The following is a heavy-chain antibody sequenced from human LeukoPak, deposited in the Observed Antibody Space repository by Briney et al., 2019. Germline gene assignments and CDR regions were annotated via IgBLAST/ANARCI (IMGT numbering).Heavy chain of an antibody. D-gene: IGHD3-3*01. CDR1: GYTFTSYG. J-gene: IGHJ3*02. CDR2: ISAYNGNT. CDR3: ARDKEWLFFRVPADDAFDI. V-gene: IGHV1-18*01. Sequence: GASVKVSCKASGYTFTSYGISWVRQAPGQGLEWMGWISAYNGNTNYAQKLQGRVTMTTDTSTSTAYMELRSLRSDDTAVYYCARDKEWLFFRVPADDAFDIWGQGTMVTVSS.